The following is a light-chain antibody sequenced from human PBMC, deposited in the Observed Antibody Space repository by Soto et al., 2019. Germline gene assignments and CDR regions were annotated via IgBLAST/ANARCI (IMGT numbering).Light chain of an antibody. CDR1: QSISSY. Sequence: DIPMTQSPASLSAAVGDRVTITGRASQSISSYLNWYQQKPGKAPKLLIYAASSLQSGVPSMFSGSGSGTDFTLTISSLQPEDFATYYCQQSYSTPRTFGQGTKVAI. CDR3: QQSYSTPRT. CDR2: AAS. J-gene: IGKJ1*01. V-gene: IGKV1-39*01.